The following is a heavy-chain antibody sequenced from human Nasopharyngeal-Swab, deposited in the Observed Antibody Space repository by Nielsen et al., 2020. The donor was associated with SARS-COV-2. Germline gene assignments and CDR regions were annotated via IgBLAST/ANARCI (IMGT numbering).Heavy chain of an antibody. J-gene: IGHJ5*02. CDR3: AREGSGSYSSWFDP. CDR2: ISAYNGNT. D-gene: IGHD1-26*01. CDR1: GYTFTSYG. Sequence: ASVKVSCKASGYTFTSYGISWVRQAPGQGLEWMGWISAYNGNTNYAQKLQGRVTMTTDTSTSTAYMELRSLRSDDTDVYYCAREGSGSYSSWFDPWGQGTLVTVSS. V-gene: IGHV1-18*01.